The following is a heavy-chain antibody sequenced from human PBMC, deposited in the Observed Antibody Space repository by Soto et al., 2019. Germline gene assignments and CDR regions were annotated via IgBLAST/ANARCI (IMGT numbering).Heavy chain of an antibody. CDR3: VRAQVGGTGMDV. CDR1: GFTFSDHY. CDR2: SKNRADGYIS. J-gene: IGHJ6*02. Sequence: EVQLVQSGGGLVQPGGSLTLSCAASGFTFSDHYIDWVRQAPGKGLEWVGRSKNRADGYISGCAASLRGRFTVSRDDSKNSRLLPMTSLKHDDAAVYYCVRAQVGGTGMDVWGQGTTVTFSS. D-gene: IGHD1-26*01. V-gene: IGHV3-72*01.